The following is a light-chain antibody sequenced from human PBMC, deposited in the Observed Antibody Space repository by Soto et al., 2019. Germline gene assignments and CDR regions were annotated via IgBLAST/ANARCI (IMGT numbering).Light chain of an antibody. CDR2: GAS. CDR3: QQYNNWPLA. CDR1: QSVSSN. J-gene: IGKJ4*01. Sequence: EIVMTQSPATLSVSPRERATLSCRASQSVSSNLAWYQQKPGQAPRLLIYGASIRATGIPARFSGSGSGTEFTLTISSLQSEDFAVYYCQQYNNWPLAFGGGTKVEIK. V-gene: IGKV3D-15*01.